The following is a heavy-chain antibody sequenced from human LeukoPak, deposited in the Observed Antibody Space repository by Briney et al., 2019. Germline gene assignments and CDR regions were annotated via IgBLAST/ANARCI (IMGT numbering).Heavy chain of an antibody. CDR3: ASVVVVAATPAHWFDP. D-gene: IGHD2-15*01. CDR1: GGSISSSNW. Sequence: SGTLSLTCAVSGGSISSSNWWSWVRQPPGKGLEWIGEIYHSGSTNYNPSLKSRVTISVDKSKNQFSLKLSSVTAADTAVYYCASVVVVAATPAHWFDPWGQGTLVTVSS. V-gene: IGHV4-4*02. CDR2: IYHSGST. J-gene: IGHJ5*02.